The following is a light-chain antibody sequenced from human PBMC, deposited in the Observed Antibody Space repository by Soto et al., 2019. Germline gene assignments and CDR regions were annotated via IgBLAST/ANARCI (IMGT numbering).Light chain of an antibody. J-gene: IGKJ5*01. CDR1: QDMSNY. Sequence: DIQMTQSPSSLSGSVGDRVTITCQASQDMSNYLNWYQQKPGKAPKLLIYDASNLETGVPSRFSGSGSGTDFNFTISSLQPEDIATYYCQQYDNLPITFGQGTRLENK. CDR3: QQYDNLPIT. CDR2: DAS. V-gene: IGKV1-33*01.